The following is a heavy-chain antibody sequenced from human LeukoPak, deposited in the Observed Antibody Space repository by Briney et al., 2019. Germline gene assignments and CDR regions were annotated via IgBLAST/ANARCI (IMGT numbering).Heavy chain of an antibody. J-gene: IGHJ4*02. CDR2: INERGSST. CDR3: AGGRLVATSKAVAIDY. D-gene: IGHD5-12*01. CDR1: GFTFSNSW. V-gene: IGHV3-74*01. Sequence: GGSLRLSCAASGFTFSNSWLHWDRQAPGKGLVWVSRINERGSSTSYADSVKGRFTISRDSAKNTLYLQMNNLRADDTAVYYCAGGRLVATSKAVAIDYWGQGTLVTVSS.